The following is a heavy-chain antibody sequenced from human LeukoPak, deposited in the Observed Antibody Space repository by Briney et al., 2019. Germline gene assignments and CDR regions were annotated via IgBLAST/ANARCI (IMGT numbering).Heavy chain of an antibody. CDR2: ISYDGSNK. V-gene: IGHV3-30-3*01. J-gene: IGHJ4*02. CDR1: GFTFSSYA. D-gene: IGHD5-18*01. Sequence: GTSLRLSCAASGFTFSSYAMHWVRQAPGKGLEWVAVISYDGSNKYYADSVKGRFTISRDNSKNTLYLQMNSLRAEDTAVYYCARDSGGYSYGHVDYWGQGTLVTVSS. CDR3: ARDSGGYSYGHVDY.